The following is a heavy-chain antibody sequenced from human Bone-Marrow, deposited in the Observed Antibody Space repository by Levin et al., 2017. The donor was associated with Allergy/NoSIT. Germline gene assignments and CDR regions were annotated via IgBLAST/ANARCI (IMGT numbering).Heavy chain of an antibody. D-gene: IGHD3-22*01. CDR3: ARDSVEVVEPAPDDNNQPSLLMDV. Sequence: GGSLRLSCATSGFTFTTYAMHWVRQAPGKGLEWMAVIWYDGSNEYYADSVRGRFTISRDNSKNTLYLQMNSLRAEDTAVYSCARDSVEVVEPAPDDNNQPSLLMDVWGQGTTVIVSS. V-gene: IGHV3-33*01. J-gene: IGHJ6*02. CDR1: GFTFTTYA. CDR2: IWYDGSNE.